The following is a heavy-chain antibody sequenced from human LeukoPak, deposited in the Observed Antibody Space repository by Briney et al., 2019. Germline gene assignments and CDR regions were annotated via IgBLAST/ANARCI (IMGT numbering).Heavy chain of an antibody. CDR3: AREVSEFYYGSGISPIYGMDV. CDR2: INSDGSST. Sequence: GGSLRLSCAASGFTFSSYWMHWVRQAPGKGLVWVSRINSDGSSTSYADSVKGRFTISRDNAKNTLYLQMNSLRAEDTAVYYCAREVSEFYYGSGISPIYGMDVWGQGTTVTVSS. D-gene: IGHD3-10*01. V-gene: IGHV3-74*01. J-gene: IGHJ6*02. CDR1: GFTFSSYW.